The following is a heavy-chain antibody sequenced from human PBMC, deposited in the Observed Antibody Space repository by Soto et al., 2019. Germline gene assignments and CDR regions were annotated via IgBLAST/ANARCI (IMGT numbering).Heavy chain of an antibody. CDR3: TGRYCSGGSCYSAPRD. Sequence: PVGSLRLSCAASGFTFSTYGMSWVRQAPGKGLEWVSAVGSTGANTYYADSVKGRFTISRDNSKSTLYLQMNSLRGEDTAVYYCTGRYCSGGSCYSAPRDWGQGTLVTVSS. V-gene: IGHV3-23*01. J-gene: IGHJ4*02. D-gene: IGHD2-15*01. CDR1: GFTFSTYG. CDR2: VGSTGANT.